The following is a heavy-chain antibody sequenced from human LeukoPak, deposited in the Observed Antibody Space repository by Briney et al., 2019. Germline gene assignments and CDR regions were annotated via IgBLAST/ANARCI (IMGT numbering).Heavy chain of an antibody. CDR2: ISGSGGST. D-gene: IGHD3-22*01. Sequence: PGGSLRLSCAASGFTFSSYAMSWVRQAPGKGLEWVSAISGSGGSTYYADSVKGRFTISRDNSKDTLYLQMNSLRAEDTAVYYCAKEGYDSSGYYPPNFDYWGQGTLVTVPS. CDR1: GFTFSSYA. CDR3: AKEGYDSSGYYPPNFDY. J-gene: IGHJ4*02. V-gene: IGHV3-23*01.